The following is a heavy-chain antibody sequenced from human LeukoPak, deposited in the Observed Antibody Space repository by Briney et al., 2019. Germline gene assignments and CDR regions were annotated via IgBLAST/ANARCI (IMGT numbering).Heavy chain of an antibody. Sequence: PGGSLRLSCAASGFTFSSYGMHWVRQAPGKGLEWVAFIRYGGSNKYYADSVKGRFTSSRDNSKNTLYLQMNSLRAEDTAVYYCAKDRLFGIVVVPAAFDYWGQGTLVTVSS. CDR2: IRYGGSNK. CDR3: AKDRLFGIVVVPAAFDY. D-gene: IGHD2-2*01. V-gene: IGHV3-30*02. CDR1: GFTFSSYG. J-gene: IGHJ4*02.